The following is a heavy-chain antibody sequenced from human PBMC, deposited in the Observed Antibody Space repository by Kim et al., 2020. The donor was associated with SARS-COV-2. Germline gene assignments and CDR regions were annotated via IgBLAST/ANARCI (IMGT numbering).Heavy chain of an antibody. D-gene: IGHD3-9*01. V-gene: IGHV3-30*04. CDR3: ARSRGGRYFDWLLYSY. Sequence: GGSLRLSCAASGFTFSSYAMHWVRQAPGKGLEWVADISYDGSNKYYADSVKGRFTISRDNSKNTLYLQMNSLRAEDTAVYYCARSRGGRYFDWLLYSYWGQGTLVTVSS. CDR2: ISYDGSNK. CDR1: GFTFSSYA. J-gene: IGHJ4*02.